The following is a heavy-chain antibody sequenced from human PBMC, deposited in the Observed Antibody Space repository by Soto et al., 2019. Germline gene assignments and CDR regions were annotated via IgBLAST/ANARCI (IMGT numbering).Heavy chain of an antibody. CDR3: ARDYYYGSGMFDY. V-gene: IGHV4-61*01. Sequence: PLETLSLTCTVSGGSIISSSYCWGWIRKPPGKGLEWIGYIYYSGNTNYNPSLKSRVTISVDTSKNQFSLKLSSVTAADTAVYYCARDYYYGSGMFDYWGQGTLLTVSS. CDR2: IYYSGNT. J-gene: IGHJ4*02. CDR1: GGSIISSSYC. D-gene: IGHD3-10*01.